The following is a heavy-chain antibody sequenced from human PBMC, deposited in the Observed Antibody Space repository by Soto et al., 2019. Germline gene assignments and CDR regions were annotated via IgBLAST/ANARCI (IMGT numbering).Heavy chain of an antibody. CDR3: AKDYYGMDV. J-gene: IGHJ6*02. CDR1: GFTFDDYA. Sequence: EVQLVESGGGLVQPGRSLRLSCAASGFTFDDYAMHWVRQAPGKGLEWVSGISWNSGSIGYADSVKGRFTISRDNAKNSLYLQMNSLRAEDTALYYCAKDYYGMDVWGQGTTVTVSS. V-gene: IGHV3-9*01. CDR2: ISWNSGSI.